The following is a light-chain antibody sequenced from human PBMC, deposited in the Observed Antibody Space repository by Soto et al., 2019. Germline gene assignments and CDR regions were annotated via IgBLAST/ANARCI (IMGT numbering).Light chain of an antibody. CDR1: QSVLYSSNNKNY. J-gene: IGKJ4*01. Sequence: DIVMTQSPDSLAVSLGERATINCKSSQSVLYSSNNKNYLAWYQQKPGQPPMLLIYWASTRESGVPDRFRGSGSGTDFTLTITSLQAEYVAVYYCQQYYSIPLGFGGGTKVEIK. CDR2: WAS. CDR3: QQYYSIPLG. V-gene: IGKV4-1*01.